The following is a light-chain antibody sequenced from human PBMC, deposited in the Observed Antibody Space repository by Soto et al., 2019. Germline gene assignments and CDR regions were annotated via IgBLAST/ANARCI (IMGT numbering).Light chain of an antibody. V-gene: IGKV3D-15*01. CDR2: GAS. J-gene: IGKJ4*01. CDR3: QEYKDWPPLP. CDR1: QSVNIN. Sequence: EIAMTQSPVTLSASPGERVTLSCRASQSVNINLAWYQQRPGQAPRVLIYGASNRASGIPDRFSGSGSGTDFTLTINRREPDDFALYDSQEYKDWPPLPSGGETRVEIK.